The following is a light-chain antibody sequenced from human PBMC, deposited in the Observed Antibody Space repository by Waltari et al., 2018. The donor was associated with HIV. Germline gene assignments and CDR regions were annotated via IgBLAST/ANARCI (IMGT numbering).Light chain of an antibody. J-gene: IGKJ5*01. CDR3: HQRSTWPIT. CDR1: QSVSSY. V-gene: IGKV3-11*01. CDR2: GAS. Sequence: EIVLTQSPATLSLSPGERATLSCRASQSVSSYLAWYHQKPGQAPRLLISGASSRATGIPARFSGSGSGTDFTLTISSLEPGDFGVYYCHQRSTWPITFGQGTRLEIK.